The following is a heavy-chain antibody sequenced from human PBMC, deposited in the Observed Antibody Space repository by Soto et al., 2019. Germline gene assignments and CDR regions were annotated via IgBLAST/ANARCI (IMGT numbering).Heavy chain of an antibody. V-gene: IGHV3-7*04. Sequence: LRLSCAASGFTFSSYWMSWVRQAPGKGLEWLANIKEDGSEKYYVDSVKGRFTISRDNAKNSLYLQVNGLRAEDTAVYYCARGAGIGDYWGQGTLVTVSS. J-gene: IGHJ4*02. CDR2: IKEDGSEK. CDR3: ARGAGIGDY. CDR1: GFTFSSYW. D-gene: IGHD3-10*01.